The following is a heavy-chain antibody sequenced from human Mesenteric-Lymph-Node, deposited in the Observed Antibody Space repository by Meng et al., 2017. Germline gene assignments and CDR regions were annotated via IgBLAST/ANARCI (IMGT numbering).Heavy chain of an antibody. CDR1: GYTFTAYY. V-gene: IGHV1-2*02. CDR2: IFPDSGDT. Sequence: ASVKVSCKASGYTFTAYYIHWVRQAPGQGLEWMGWIFPDSGDTNYAQAFQDRVTMTKDTSISTAYMELTSLRSDDTAVYYCARGELLQTFDYWGQGTLVTVSS. J-gene: IGHJ4*02. D-gene: IGHD1-26*01. CDR3: ARGELLQTFDY.